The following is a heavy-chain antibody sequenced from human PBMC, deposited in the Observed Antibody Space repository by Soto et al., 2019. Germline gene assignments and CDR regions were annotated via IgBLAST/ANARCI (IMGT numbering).Heavy chain of an antibody. V-gene: IGHV4-31*03. J-gene: IGHJ3*02. CDR3: ARDNESSGSDAFDI. CDR1: GGSLSSGGYY. D-gene: IGHD3-22*01. CDR2: IYYNGST. Sequence: QVQLQESGPGLVKPSQTLSLTCTVSGGSLSSGGYYWSWIRQHPGKGLEWIGYIYYNGSTNYNPSLKSRVTMSLETSKNQFSLKLSSVTAADTAVYYCARDNESSGSDAFDIWGQGTMVTVSS.